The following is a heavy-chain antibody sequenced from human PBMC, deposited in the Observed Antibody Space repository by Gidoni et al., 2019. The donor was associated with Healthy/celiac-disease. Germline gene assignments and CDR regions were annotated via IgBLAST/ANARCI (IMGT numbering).Heavy chain of an antibody. V-gene: IGHV4-39*01. J-gene: IGHJ4*02. CDR3: ARRGGYYDSSGYPDY. CDR2: IYYSGST. CDR1: GGSISSRSYY. D-gene: IGHD3-22*01. Sequence: QLKLQESGPGLVKPSETLSLTCTGSGGSISSRSYYWGWIRQPPGKGLEWIGSIYYSGSTYYNPSLKSRVTISVDTSKNQFSLKLSSVTAADTAVYYCARRGGYYDSSGYPDYWGQGTLVTVSS.